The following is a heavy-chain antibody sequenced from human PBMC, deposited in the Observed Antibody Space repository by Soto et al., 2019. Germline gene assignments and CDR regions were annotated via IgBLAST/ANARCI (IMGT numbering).Heavy chain of an antibody. CDR2: ISSTTNYI. V-gene: IGHV3-21*06. J-gene: IGHJ4*02. Sequence: EVQLVESGGGLVKPGVSLRLSCAASGFTFTRYSINWVRQAPGKGLEWVSSISSTTNYIYYGDSMKGRFTISRDNAKNSLYLEINSRRAEDTAVYYCARESEDLTSNFDYWGQGTLVNVSS. CDR3: ARESEDLTSNFDY. CDR1: GFTFTRYS.